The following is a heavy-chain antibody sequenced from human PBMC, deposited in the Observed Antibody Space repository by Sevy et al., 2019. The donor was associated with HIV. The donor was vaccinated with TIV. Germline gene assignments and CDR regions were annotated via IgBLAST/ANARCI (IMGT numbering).Heavy chain of an antibody. CDR3: AGANYDILTGYYVILDY. CDR1: GFTFSSYE. Sequence: GGSLRLSCAASGFTFSSYEMNWVRQAPGKGLEWVSYISSSGSTIYYADSVKGRFTISRDNAKNSLYLQMNSLRAEDTAVYYCAGANYDILTGYYVILDYWGQGTLVTVSS. J-gene: IGHJ4*02. V-gene: IGHV3-48*03. CDR2: ISSSGSTI. D-gene: IGHD3-9*01.